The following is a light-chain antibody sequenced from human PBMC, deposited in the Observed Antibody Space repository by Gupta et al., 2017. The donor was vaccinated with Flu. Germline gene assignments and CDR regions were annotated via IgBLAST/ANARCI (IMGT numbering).Light chain of an antibody. Sequence: QSVLTQPPSASATPGQRVTISCSGGYSNIETNYVSWFQQLPGTAPKLLIYRNILRPSGVPDRFSGSTSGTSVSLAISGLRSEDEADYYCGTWDDTLNNWVFGGGTRLTVL. J-gene: IGLJ3*02. CDR2: RNI. V-gene: IGLV1-47*01. CDR1: YSNIETNY. CDR3: GTWDDTLNNWV.